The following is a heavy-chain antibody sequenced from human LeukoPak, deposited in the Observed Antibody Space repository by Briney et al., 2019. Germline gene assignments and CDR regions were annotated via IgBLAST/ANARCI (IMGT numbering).Heavy chain of an antibody. CDR1: GGSISSSSYY. J-gene: IGHJ2*01. D-gene: IGHD2-2*01. CDR2: IYYSGST. V-gene: IGHV4-39*07. CDR3: ARAECSSTSCYHWYFDL. Sequence: KPSETLSLTCTVSGGSISSSSYYWGWIRQPPGKGLEWIGSIYYSGSTYYNPSLKSRVTISVDTSKNQFSLKLSSVTAADTAVYYCARAECSSTSCYHWYFDLWGRGTLVTVSS.